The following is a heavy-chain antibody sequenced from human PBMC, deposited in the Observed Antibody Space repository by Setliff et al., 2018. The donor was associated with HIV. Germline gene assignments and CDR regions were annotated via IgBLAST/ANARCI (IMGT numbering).Heavy chain of an antibody. D-gene: IGHD6-13*01. CDR3: ARSGYSSSWYLDYYYYYGMDV. CDR1: GYTFTGYY. CDR2: INPNSGGT. V-gene: IGHV1-2*02. Sequence: ASVKVSCTASGYTFTGYYMHWVRQAPGQGLEWMGWINPNSGGTNYAQKFQGRVTMTRDTSISTAYMELSRLRSDDTAVYYCARSGYSSSWYLDYYYYYGMDVWGQGTTVTVSS. J-gene: IGHJ6*02.